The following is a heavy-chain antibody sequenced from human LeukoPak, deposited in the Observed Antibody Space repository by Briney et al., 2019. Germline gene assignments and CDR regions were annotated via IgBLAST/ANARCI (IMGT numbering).Heavy chain of an antibody. CDR2: INHGGST. J-gene: IGHJ4*02. CDR1: GGSISTYNW. CDR3: ARHRGYQLLARFDY. Sequence: SETLSLTCAVSGGSISTYNWWGWIRQPPGKGLEWIGEINHGGSTNYNPSLKSRVTISVDTSKNQFSLKLSSVTAADTAVYYCARHRGYQLLARFDYWGQGTLVTVSS. D-gene: IGHD2-2*01. V-gene: IGHV4-4*02.